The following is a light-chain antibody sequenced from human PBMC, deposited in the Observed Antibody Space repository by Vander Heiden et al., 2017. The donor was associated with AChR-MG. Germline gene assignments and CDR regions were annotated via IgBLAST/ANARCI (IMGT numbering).Light chain of an antibody. CDR2: KAS. V-gene: IGKV2-30*02. J-gene: IGKJ1*01. CDR1: QSLGHSDGNNY. Sequence: DVVMTQSPISLPVALGQPASNSCRSSQSLGHSDGNNYFNWLQQTPGQPPRRLICKASNPDAALPDRISGSASATYFPLKISMVAAEDVVVYYWRQCKHWSWTFGPGTKVEIK. CDR3: RQCKHWSWT.